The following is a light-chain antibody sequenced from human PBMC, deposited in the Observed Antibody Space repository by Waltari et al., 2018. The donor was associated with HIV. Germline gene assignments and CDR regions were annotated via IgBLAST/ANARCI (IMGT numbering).Light chain of an antibody. CDR3: QGWDRSSDHWV. CDR2: DDS. J-gene: IGLJ3*02. CDR1: NIGSKS. Sequence: SYVLTQPPSVSVAPGHTARITCGGNNIGSKSVHWYQQKPGQAPVLVVYDDSDRPSGIPARFSGSNSGKTANLTFSRVEAGDEADYYCQGWDRSSDHWVFGGGTKLTVL. V-gene: IGLV3-21*02.